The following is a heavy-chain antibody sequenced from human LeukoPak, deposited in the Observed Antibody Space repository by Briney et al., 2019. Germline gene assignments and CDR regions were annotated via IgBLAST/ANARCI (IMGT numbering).Heavy chain of an antibody. D-gene: IGHD1-26*01. Sequence: PSETLSLTCAVYGGSFSGYYWSWIRQPPGKGLEWIGEINHSGSTNYNPSLKSRVTISVDTSKSQFSLKVSSVTAADTAVYYCARDVSGSYGGYFDYWGQGTLVTVSS. CDR3: ARDVSGSYGGYFDY. J-gene: IGHJ4*02. CDR1: GGSFSGYY. V-gene: IGHV4-34*01. CDR2: INHSGST.